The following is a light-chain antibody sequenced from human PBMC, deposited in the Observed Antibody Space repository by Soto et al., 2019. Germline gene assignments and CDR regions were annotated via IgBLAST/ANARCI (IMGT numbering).Light chain of an antibody. Sequence: QSVLTQPPSVSGAPGQRVTITCTGSSSSIGAGYHVHWYQQLPGAAPKLLISVNNNRPSGVPDRFSGSRSGTSASLAIAGLQAEDEADYYCQSYDDSLSTYVFGTGTKLTVL. CDR2: VNN. V-gene: IGLV1-40*01. CDR1: SSSIGAGYH. CDR3: QSYDDSLSTYV. J-gene: IGLJ1*01.